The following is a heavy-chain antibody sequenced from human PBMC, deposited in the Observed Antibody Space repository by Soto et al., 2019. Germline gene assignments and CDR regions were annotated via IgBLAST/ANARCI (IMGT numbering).Heavy chain of an antibody. V-gene: IGHV5-10-1*01. J-gene: IGHJ6*01. CDR2: IDPSDSYT. Sequence: PGASLKNSCKGSGYSFTSYWISWVRQKPGKGLEWMGRIDPSDSYTNYSPSFQGHVTISADKSISTAYLQWSSLKASDTAMYYCAMHIAGAYCSGGSCYSDYYYYGMDVWVQGTTVTVSS. CDR1: GYSFTSYW. D-gene: IGHD2-15*01. CDR3: AMHIAGAYCSGGSCYSDYYYYGMDV.